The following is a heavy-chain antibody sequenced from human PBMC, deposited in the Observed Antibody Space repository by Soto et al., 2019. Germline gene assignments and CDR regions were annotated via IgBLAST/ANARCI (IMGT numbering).Heavy chain of an antibody. V-gene: IGHV1-18*01. Sequence: ASVKVSCKASGYTFTSYGISWVRQAPGQGLEWMGWISAYNGNTNYAQKLQGRVTMTTGTSTSTAYMELRSLRSDDTAVYYCERDSSPYGDYVGFDYWGQGTLVTVSS. CDR3: ERDSSPYGDYVGFDY. CDR1: GYTFTSYG. J-gene: IGHJ4*02. D-gene: IGHD4-17*01. CDR2: ISAYNGNT.